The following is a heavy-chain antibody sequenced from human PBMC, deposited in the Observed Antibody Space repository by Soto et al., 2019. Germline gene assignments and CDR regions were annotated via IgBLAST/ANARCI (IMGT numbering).Heavy chain of an antibody. V-gene: IGHV3-33*01. CDR3: AREGAGYSSGWYQRGGFDY. Sequence: QVQLVESGGGVVQPGRSLRLSCAASGFTFSSYGMHWVRQAPGKGLEWVAVIWDEGSNKYYADSVKGRFTISRDNSKNTLYLQMNSLGAADTAVYYCAREGAGYSSGWYQRGGFDYWGQGTLVTVSS. J-gene: IGHJ4*02. D-gene: IGHD6-19*01. CDR2: IWDEGSNK. CDR1: GFTFSSYG.